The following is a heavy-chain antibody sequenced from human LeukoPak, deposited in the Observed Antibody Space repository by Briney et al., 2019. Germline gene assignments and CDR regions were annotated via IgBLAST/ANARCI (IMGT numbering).Heavy chain of an antibody. D-gene: IGHD1-14*01. V-gene: IGHV4-34*01. CDR2: INHSGST. Sequence: SETLSLTCAVYGGSFSGYYWSWIRQPPGKGLEWIGEINHSGSTNYNPSLKSRVTISVDTSKNQFSLKLSSVTAADTAVYYCASLPRLRNHSQSRSTSYRDYWGQGTLVTVSS. J-gene: IGHJ4*02. CDR1: GGSFSGYY. CDR3: ASLPRLRNHSQSRSTSYRDY.